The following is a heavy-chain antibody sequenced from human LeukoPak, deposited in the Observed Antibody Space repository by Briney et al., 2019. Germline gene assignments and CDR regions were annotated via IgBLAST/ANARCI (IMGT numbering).Heavy chain of an antibody. CDR1: GGSISSYY. D-gene: IGHD3-22*01. Sequence: PSETLSLTCTVSGGSISSYYWSWLRQPPGKGLEWIGYIYYSGSTNYNPSLKSRVTISVDTSKNQFSLKLSSVTAADTAVYYCARDLKYYVSSGYLIDWGQGTLVPVSS. CDR3: ARDLKYYVSSGYLID. J-gene: IGHJ4*02. CDR2: IYYSGST. V-gene: IGHV4-59*01.